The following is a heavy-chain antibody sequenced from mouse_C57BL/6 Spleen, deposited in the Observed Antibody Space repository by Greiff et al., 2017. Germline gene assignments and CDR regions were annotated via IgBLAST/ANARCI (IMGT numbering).Heavy chain of an antibody. CDR3: ASQLGPNYAMDY. V-gene: IGHV14-3*01. CDR1: GFNIKNTY. D-gene: IGHD4-1*02. Sequence: VQLQQSVAELVRPGASVKLSCTASGFNIKNTYMRRWKRRPEESMVGMGRIKRANGSNKYAPKFQGNATITADTSSNTAYLQLSSLTSEDTAIYSCASQLGPNYAMDYWGQGTSVTVSS. CDR2: IKRANGSN. J-gene: IGHJ4*01.